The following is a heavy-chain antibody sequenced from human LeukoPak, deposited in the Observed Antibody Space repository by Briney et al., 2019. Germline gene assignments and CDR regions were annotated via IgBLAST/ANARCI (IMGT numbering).Heavy chain of an antibody. V-gene: IGHV1-46*01. CDR3: ARDAPYDILTGYYIGTSRGMDV. CDR2: INPSGGST. J-gene: IGHJ6*02. CDR1: GYTFTSYY. Sequence: ASVKVFCKASGYTFTSYYMHWVRQAPGQGLEWMGIINPSGGSTSYAQKFQGRVTMTRDTSTSTVYMELSSLRSEDTAVYYCARDAPYDILTGYYIGTSRGMDVWGQGTTVTVSS. D-gene: IGHD3-9*01.